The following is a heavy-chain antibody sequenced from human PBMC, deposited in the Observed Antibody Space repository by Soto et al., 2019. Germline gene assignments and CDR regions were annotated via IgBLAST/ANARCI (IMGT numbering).Heavy chain of an antibody. CDR1: GFTFSSYG. CDR3: AKERVAGLYCTNGVCYGYDY. Sequence: GGSLRLSCAASGFTFSSYGMHWVRQAPGKGLEWVAVISYDGSNKYYADSVKGRFTISRDNSKNTLYLQMNSLRAEDTAVYYCAKERVAGLYCTNGVCYGYDYWGQGTLVTVSS. V-gene: IGHV3-30*18. D-gene: IGHD2-8*01. J-gene: IGHJ4*02. CDR2: ISYDGSNK.